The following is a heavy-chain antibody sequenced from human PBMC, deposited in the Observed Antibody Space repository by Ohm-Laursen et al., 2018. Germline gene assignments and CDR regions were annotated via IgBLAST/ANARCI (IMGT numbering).Heavy chain of an antibody. V-gene: IGHV3-23*01. J-gene: IGHJ5*02. CDR3: AKHFGYSYGYRFDP. D-gene: IGHD5-18*01. CDR2: ISGSGGST. Sequence: SLRLSCADSGFTFSSYAMSWVRQAPGKGLEWVSAISGSGGSTYYADSVKGRFTISRDNSKNTLYLQMNSLRAEDTAVYYCAKHFGYSYGYRFDPWGQGTLVTVSS. CDR1: GFTFSSYA.